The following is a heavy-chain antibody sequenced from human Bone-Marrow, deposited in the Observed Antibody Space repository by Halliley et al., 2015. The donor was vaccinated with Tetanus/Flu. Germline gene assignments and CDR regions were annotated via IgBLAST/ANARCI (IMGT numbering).Heavy chain of an antibody. J-gene: IGHJ4*02. D-gene: IGHD3-22*01. Sequence: TLSLTCTVSGGSISTYYWSWIRQPPGKGLEWIGCIYYSGTTNCNPSLKSRVTISVDTSKSQFSLKLASVTAADTAVYYCARAPPFDYDLDVRGIHNFDHWGQGTLVTVSS. CDR3: ARAPPFDYDLDVRGIHNFDH. V-gene: IGHV4-59*01. CDR1: GGSISTYY. CDR2: IYYSGTT.